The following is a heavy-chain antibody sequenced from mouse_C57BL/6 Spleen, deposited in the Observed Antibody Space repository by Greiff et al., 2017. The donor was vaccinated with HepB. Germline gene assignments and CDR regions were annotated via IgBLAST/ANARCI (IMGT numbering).Heavy chain of an antibody. CDR2: IYPGDGDT. CDR1: GYAFSSSW. V-gene: IGHV1-82*01. Sequence: QVQLQQSGPELVKPGASVKISCKASGYAFSSSWMNWVKQRPGKGLEWIGRIYPGDGDTNYNGKFKGKATLTADKSSSTAYMQLSSLTSEDSAVYFCARDYGSGPFAYWGQGTLVTVSA. D-gene: IGHD1-1*01. J-gene: IGHJ3*01. CDR3: ARDYGSGPFAY.